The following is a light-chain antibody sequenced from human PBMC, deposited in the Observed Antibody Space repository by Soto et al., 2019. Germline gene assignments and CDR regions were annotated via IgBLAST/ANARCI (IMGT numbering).Light chain of an antibody. J-gene: IGLJ1*01. Sequence: QSVLTQPASVSGSPGQSITISCTGTVSDVGGYDSVSWYQQHPGRAPKLIIYGVNNRPSGVSNRFSASKSADTASLTISGLQAEDEANYYCCSYTTSTTYVFGTGTKLT. CDR1: VSDVGGYDS. CDR2: GVN. CDR3: CSYTTSTTYV. V-gene: IGLV2-14*03.